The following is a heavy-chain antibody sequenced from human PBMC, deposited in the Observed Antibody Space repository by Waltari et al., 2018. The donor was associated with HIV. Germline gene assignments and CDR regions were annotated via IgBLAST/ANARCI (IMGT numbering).Heavy chain of an antibody. CDR2: ISSRGLTI. Sequence: EVQLVASGGGLVQPEESLRLSCAASGFVFSSYSMNWFRQAPGEGREWISFISSRGLTIYYADFVKGRFTVSSDNAENSLYLQINSLRDEDTAVYYCVRDPKTSWGELDYWGQGTLVAVSS. V-gene: IGHV3-48*02. D-gene: IGHD3-16*01. CDR1: GFVFSSYS. J-gene: IGHJ4*02. CDR3: VRDPKTSWGELDY.